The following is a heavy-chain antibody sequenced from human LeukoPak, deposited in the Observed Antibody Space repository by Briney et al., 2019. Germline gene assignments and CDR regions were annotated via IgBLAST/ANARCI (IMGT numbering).Heavy chain of an antibody. CDR3: ARDWVTTPSFFDY. V-gene: IGHV4-39*07. CDR1: AGSISSSSDY. J-gene: IGHJ4*02. Sequence: SETLSLTCTVSAGSISSSSDYWGWIRQAPGKGLEWIGSIYYHENTYYNSSLKSRVTISVDTSKNQFSLKLSSVTAADTAVYYCARDWVTTPSFFDYWGQGTLVTVSS. D-gene: IGHD4-17*01. CDR2: IYYHENT.